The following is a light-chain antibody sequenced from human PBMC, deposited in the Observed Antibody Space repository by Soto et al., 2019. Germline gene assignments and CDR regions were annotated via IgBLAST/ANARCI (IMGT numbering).Light chain of an antibody. CDR3: TSFTSSSTWV. V-gene: IGLV2-14*01. CDR2: EVS. J-gene: IGLJ3*02. CDR1: SSDVGGYNY. Sequence: QSALTQPASVSGSPGQSITISCTGTSSDVGGYNYVSWYQHHPGKAPKLMIYEVSDRPSGVSNRFSGSKSGYTASLTISELQAEDEADYYCTSFTSSSTWVFGGGTKLTVL.